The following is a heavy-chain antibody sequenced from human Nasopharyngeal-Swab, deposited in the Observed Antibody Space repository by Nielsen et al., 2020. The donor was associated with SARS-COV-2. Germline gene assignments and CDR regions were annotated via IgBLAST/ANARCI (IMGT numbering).Heavy chain of an antibody. J-gene: IGHJ4*02. CDR2: IYTSGST. D-gene: IGHD6-13*01. Sequence: LRLSCTVSGGSISSGSYYWSWIRQPAGKGLEWIGRIYTSGSTNYNPSLKSRVTISVDTSKNQFSLKLSSVTAADTAVYYCARDSASWYEEGFDYWGQGTLVTVSS. CDR1: GGSISSGSYY. CDR3: ARDSASWYEEGFDY. V-gene: IGHV4-61*02.